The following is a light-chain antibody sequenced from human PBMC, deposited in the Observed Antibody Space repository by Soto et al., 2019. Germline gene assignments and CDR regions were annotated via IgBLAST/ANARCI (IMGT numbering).Light chain of an antibody. CDR2: DAS. CDR3: VQYGSSPRT. J-gene: IGKJ1*01. Sequence: EMVLTQSPGTLSLSPGERATLSCRASQSVSSSYLARYQQKFGQAPRLLIYDASSSATGVPDRFSGSGSGTACTLSISRLEPKDFAVYYCVQYGSSPRTFGQGTTVECK. CDR1: QSVSSSY. V-gene: IGKV3-20*01.